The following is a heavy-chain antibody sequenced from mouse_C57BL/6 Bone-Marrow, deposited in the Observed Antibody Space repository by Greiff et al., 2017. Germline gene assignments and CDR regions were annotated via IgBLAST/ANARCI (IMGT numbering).Heavy chain of an antibody. CDR2: INPYNGGT. J-gene: IGHJ2*01. Sequence: EVHLVESGPVLVKPGASVKMSCKASGYTFTDYYMNWVKQSHGKSLEWIGVINPYNGGTSYNQKFKGKATLTVDKSSSTAYMELNSLTSEDSAVYYCARLLLRVDYWGQGTTLTVSS. CDR3: ARLLLRVDY. CDR1: GYTFTDYY. V-gene: IGHV1-19*01. D-gene: IGHD1-1*01.